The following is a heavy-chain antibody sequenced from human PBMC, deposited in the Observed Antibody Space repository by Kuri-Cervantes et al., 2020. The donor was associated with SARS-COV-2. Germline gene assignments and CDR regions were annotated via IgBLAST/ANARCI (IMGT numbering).Heavy chain of an antibody. V-gene: IGHV4-34*01. CDR1: GGSFSGYY. J-gene: IGHJ3*02. CDR2: TNHSGST. CDR3: ARGEGIVLVVYALAFDI. D-gene: IGHD2-8*02. Sequence: GSLRLSCAVYGGSFSGYYWSWIRQPPGKGLEWIGETNHSGSTNYNPSLKSRVTISVDTSKNQFSLKLSSVTAADTAVYYCARGEGIVLVVYALAFDIWGQGTMVTVSS.